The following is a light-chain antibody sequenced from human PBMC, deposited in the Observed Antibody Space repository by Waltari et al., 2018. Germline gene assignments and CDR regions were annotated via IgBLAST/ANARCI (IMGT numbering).Light chain of an antibody. CDR1: QSLTTN. Sequence: EIVLKPAPTPLSVSPGERVPLSCRASQSLTTNFAWYQQKPGQAPRLLVYGASIRVSDIPARFSGSGSGTEFTLTISSLQSEDFALYFCQQYNQWPANFGPGTKVDIK. CDR3: QQYNQWPAN. J-gene: IGKJ3*01. V-gene: IGKV3-15*01. CDR2: GAS.